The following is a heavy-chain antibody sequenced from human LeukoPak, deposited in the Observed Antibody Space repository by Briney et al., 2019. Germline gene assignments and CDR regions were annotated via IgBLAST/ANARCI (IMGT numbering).Heavy chain of an antibody. CDR1: GXTFSSYA. V-gene: IGHV3-23*01. J-gene: IGHJ4*02. CDR3: AKTGNDFWSAYNY. D-gene: IGHD3-3*01. Sequence: PGGSLRLSCAASGXTFSSYAMSWVRQAPGKGLEWVSAISGSGGSTYYADSVKGRFTISRDNSKNTLYLQMNSLRAEDTAVYYCAKTGNDFWSAYNYWGQGTLVTVSS. CDR2: ISGSGGST.